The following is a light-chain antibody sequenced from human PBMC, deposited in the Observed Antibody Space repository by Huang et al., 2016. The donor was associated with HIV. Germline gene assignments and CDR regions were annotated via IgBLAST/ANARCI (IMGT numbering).Light chain of an antibody. CDR2: GAS. V-gene: IGKV3-15*01. CDR1: ESILRN. CDR3: QQYNKWPPYT. J-gene: IGKJ2*01. Sequence: VMTQSPATLSVSPGERATLSCRASESILRNLAWYQQRPGQPPRLLIYGASVRLPGIPDRFRGSVFGTEFSLTISSLQSEDFAVYYCQQYNKWPPYTYGQGTKLEIK.